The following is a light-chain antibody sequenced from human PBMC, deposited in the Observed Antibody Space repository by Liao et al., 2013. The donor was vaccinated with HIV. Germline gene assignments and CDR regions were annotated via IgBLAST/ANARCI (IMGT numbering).Light chain of an antibody. CDR1: NIGSKS. CDR3: QVWDSSSDHPRVV. J-gene: IGLJ2*01. Sequence: SYELTQPPSVSVAPGKTANITCGGNNIGSKSVHWYQQKPGQAPVLVIYYDSDRPSGIPERFSGSNSGNTATLTITRVEAGDEADYYCQVWDSSSDHPRVVFGGGTKLTV. CDR2: YDS. V-gene: IGLV3-21*04.